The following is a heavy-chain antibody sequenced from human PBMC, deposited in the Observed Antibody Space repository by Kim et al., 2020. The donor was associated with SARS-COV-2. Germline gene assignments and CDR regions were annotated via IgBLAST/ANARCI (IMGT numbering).Heavy chain of an antibody. V-gene: IGHV4-39*01. J-gene: IGHJ3*02. D-gene: IGHD3-10*01. CDR3: ARHHTLLWFWEHDAFDI. Sequence: SETLSLTCTVSGGSISSSSYYWGWIRQPPGKGLEWIGSIYYSGSTYYNPSLKSRVTISVDTSKNQFSLKLSSVTAADTAVYYCARHHTLLWFWEHDAFDIWGQGTMVTVSS. CDR1: GGSISSSSYY. CDR2: IYYSGST.